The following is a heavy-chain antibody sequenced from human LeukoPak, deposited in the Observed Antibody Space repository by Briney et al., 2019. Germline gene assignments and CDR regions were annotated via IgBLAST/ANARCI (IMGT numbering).Heavy chain of an antibody. J-gene: IGHJ4*02. CDR1: GGSFSGYY. D-gene: IGHD3-10*01. Sequence: SETLSLTCAVYGGSFSGYYWSWIRQPPGKGLEWIGEINHSGSTYYNPSLKSRVTISVETSKNQFSLKLSSVTAADTAVYYCARRRAGYYYGSGNYYLDYWGQGTLVTVSS. V-gene: IGHV4-34*01. CDR3: ARRRAGYYYGSGNYYLDY. CDR2: INHSGST.